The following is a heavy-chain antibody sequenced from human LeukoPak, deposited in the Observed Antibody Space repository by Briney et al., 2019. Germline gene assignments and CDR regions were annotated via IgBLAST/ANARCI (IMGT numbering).Heavy chain of an antibody. CDR1: GFTFGDYA. CDR2: IRSKAYGGTT. CDR3: TRFNYYDSSAYDY. D-gene: IGHD3-22*01. J-gene: IGHJ4*02. Sequence: GGSLRLSCTASGFTFGDYAMSWLRQAPGKGLEWVGFIRSKAYGGTTEYAASVKGRFTISRDDSKSIAYLQMNSLKTEDTAVYYCTRFNYYDSSAYDYWGQGTLVTVSS. V-gene: IGHV3-49*03.